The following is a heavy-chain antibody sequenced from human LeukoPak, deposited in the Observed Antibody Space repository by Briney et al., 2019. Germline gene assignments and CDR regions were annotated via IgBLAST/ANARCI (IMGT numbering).Heavy chain of an antibody. CDR3: ARLPYYYDSSGYRPYYYYYGMDV. J-gene: IGHJ6*02. Sequence: SETLSLTCTVSGGSISSYYWSWIRQPPGEGLEWIGYIYYSGSTNYNPSLKSRVTISVDTSKNQFSLKLSSVTAADTAVYYCARLPYYYDSSGYRPYYYYYGMDVWSQGTTVTVSS. CDR1: GGSISSYY. D-gene: IGHD3-22*01. CDR2: IYYSGST. V-gene: IGHV4-59*08.